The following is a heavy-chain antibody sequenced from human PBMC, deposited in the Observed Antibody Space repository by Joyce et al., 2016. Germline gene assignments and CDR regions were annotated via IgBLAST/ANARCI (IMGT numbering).Heavy chain of an antibody. CDR3: ARAGSGGSRRGISDY. Sequence: QVQLLQSGPEVKKPGASVKVSCKTSGYTFNTFGITWVRQAPGKGIEWVDWISTHSGRNTHGQKVQGRVTLTTDAFATTVFMELRNLTSDDTAVYFCARAGSGGSRRGISDYWGQGTLVIVSS. CDR1: GYTFNTFG. D-gene: IGHD2-15*01. CDR2: ISTHSGRN. J-gene: IGHJ4*02. V-gene: IGHV1-18*01.